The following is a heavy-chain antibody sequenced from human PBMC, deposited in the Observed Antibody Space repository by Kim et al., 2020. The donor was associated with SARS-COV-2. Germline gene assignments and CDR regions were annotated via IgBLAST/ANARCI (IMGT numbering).Heavy chain of an antibody. CDR3: ARDPSYYYCSGSSHFDY. V-gene: IGHV3-74*01. J-gene: IGHJ4*01. D-gene: IGHD3-10*01. Sequence: GGSLRLSCAASGFTFSSYWMHWVRQAPGKGLVWVSRINSDGSSTRYADSVKGRLTISRDNAKNTLYLLMNSLRSDDTADYYRARDPSYYYCSGSSHFDY. CDR1: GFTFSSYW. CDR2: INSDGSST.